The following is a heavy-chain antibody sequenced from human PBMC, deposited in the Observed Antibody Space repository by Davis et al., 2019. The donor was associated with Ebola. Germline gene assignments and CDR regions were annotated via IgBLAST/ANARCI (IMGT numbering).Heavy chain of an antibody. Sequence: MPSETLSLTCTVSGGSISSYYWSWIRQPPGKGLEWIGYIYYSGSTNYNPSLKSRVTISVDTSKNQFSLKLSSVTAADTAVYYCARSYIHYYDSSGYDFTIDYWGQGTLVTVSS. D-gene: IGHD3-22*01. V-gene: IGHV4-59*01. CDR1: GGSISSYY. CDR3: ARSYIHYYDSSGYDFTIDY. J-gene: IGHJ4*02. CDR2: IYYSGST.